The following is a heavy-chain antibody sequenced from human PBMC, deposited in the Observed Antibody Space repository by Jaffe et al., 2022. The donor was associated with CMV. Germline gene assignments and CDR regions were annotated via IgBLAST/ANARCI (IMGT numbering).Heavy chain of an antibody. J-gene: IGHJ4*02. V-gene: IGHV3-74*01. CDR3: ARPVPGGSYLLY. Sequence: EVQLVESGGGLVQPGGSLRLSCAASGFSFSSYWMHWVRQAPGKGLVWVSRINSDGSTTDYADSVKGRFTISRDNAKNTLYLQINSLRAEDTAVYYCARPVPGGSYLLYWGQGTLVTVSS. D-gene: IGHD1-26*01. CDR2: INSDGSTT. CDR1: GFSFSSYW.